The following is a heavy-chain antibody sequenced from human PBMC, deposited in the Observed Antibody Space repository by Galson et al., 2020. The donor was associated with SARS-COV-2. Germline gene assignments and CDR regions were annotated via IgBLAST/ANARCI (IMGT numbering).Heavy chain of an antibody. J-gene: IGHJ6*02. CDR2: INPKSGGK. Sequence: ASVKVSCKASGYTFTDYYIHWVRQAPGQGREWMGWINPKSGGKNYAQKLEGRVTMTRDTSITTAYMELSRLRADDTAVYYCARLRYYDVLTGYIVDVWGQGTMVTVSS. D-gene: IGHD3-9*01. CDR3: ARLRYYDVLTGYIVDV. V-gene: IGHV1-2*02. CDR1: GYTFTDYY.